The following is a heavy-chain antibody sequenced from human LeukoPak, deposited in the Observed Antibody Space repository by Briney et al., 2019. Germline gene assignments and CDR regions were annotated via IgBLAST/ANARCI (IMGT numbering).Heavy chain of an antibody. V-gene: IGHV4-59*01. CDR1: GGPISRYY. J-gene: IGHJ4*02. CDR3: ARVNFAWAPSYFDY. Sequence: SETLSLTCTVSGGPISRYYWSWMPQPPGKGLVWIMYIYYSGSTNYHPSHKGRVTISVDTSKNQSTLKLSSVTAADTAVYYCARVNFAWAPSYFDYWGQGTLVTVSS. D-gene: IGHD3-10*01. CDR2: IYYSGST.